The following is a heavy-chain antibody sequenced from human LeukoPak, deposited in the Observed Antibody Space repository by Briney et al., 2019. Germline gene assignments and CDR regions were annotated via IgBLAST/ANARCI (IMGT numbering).Heavy chain of an antibody. CDR2: ISSDGSDK. CDR1: GFTFSTYG. CDR3: AKERLGATTPNPDH. Sequence: PGGSLRLSCAASGFTFSTYGMHWVRQAPGKGLEWVAVISSDGSDKYYTDSVKGRFTISRDNSKNTLYLQMSSLRADDTALYYCAKERLGATTPNPDHWGQGTLVTVSS. V-gene: IGHV3-30*18. J-gene: IGHJ5*02. D-gene: IGHD1-26*01.